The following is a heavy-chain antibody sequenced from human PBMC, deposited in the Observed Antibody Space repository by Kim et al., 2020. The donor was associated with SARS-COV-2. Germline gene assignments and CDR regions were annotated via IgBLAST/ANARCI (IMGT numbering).Heavy chain of an antibody. V-gene: IGHV3-23*01. J-gene: IGHJ4*01. Sequence: GGSLRLSCAASDFTFSNYAMSWVRQAPGKGLEWVSAISGSGGSTFYADPARGRLTIPTDNSKNTLYPQMHSLRAEDTAVYYCVKDPRISLTVMAYAVDY. D-gene: IGHD3-22*01. CDR3: VKDPRISLTVMAYAVDY. CDR2: ISGSGGST. CDR1: DFTFSNYA.